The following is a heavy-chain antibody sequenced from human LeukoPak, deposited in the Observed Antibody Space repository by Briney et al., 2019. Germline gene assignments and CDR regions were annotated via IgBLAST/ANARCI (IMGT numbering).Heavy chain of an antibody. V-gene: IGHV3-7*01. Sequence: GGSLRLSCAASGFTFSSYRMSWVRQAPGKGLEWVANIKQDGSEKYYVDSVKGRFTISRDNAKNSLYLQMNSLRAEDTAVYYCARDPAYYYDSSGYLDYWGQGTLVTVSS. CDR2: IKQDGSEK. CDR3: ARDPAYYYDSSGYLDY. J-gene: IGHJ4*02. CDR1: GFTFSSYR. D-gene: IGHD3-22*01.